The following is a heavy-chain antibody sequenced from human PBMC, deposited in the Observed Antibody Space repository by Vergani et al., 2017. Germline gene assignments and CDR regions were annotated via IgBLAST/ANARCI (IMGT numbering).Heavy chain of an antibody. CDR3: AKHFRGWGIDY. J-gene: IGHJ4*02. D-gene: IGHD3-16*01. Sequence: QVQLVESGGGVVQRGGALRLSCATSGLTLCNYDMQWIRQGPGKGLEFVAFIQFDGSNQYYADSVKGRFTLSRDFSKNTLYLQMNSLRTDDTATYYCAKHFRGWGIDYWGQGTQVIVSS. CDR1: GLTLCNYD. CDR2: IQFDGSNQ. V-gene: IGHV3-30*02.